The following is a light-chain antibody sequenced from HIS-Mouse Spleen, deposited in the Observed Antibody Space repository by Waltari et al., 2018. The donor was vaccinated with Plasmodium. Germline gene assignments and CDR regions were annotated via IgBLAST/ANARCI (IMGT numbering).Light chain of an antibody. CDR2: GAS. CDR1: HSVSTN. CDR3: QQYNNWSFT. J-gene: IGKJ3*01. Sequence: EILMTQSPATQSLSPSDRDTRSCRASHSVSTNLAGYQQKPGQAPRLLIYGASTRATGIPARFSGSGSGTEFTLTISSLQSEDFAVYYCQQYNNWSFTFGPGTKVDIK. V-gene: IGKV3-15*01.